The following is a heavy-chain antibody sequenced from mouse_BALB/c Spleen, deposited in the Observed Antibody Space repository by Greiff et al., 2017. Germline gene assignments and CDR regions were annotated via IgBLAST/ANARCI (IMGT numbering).Heavy chain of an antibody. Sequence: EVKLQESGPDLVKPSQSLSLTCTVTGYSITSGYSWHWIRQFPGNKLEWMGYIHYSGSTNYNPSLKSRISITRDTSKNQFFLQLNSVTTEDTATYYCARGGVDYGRPPSAYFDVWGAGTTVTVSS. CDR1: GYSITSGYS. CDR2: IHYSGST. V-gene: IGHV3-1*02. CDR3: ARGGVDYGRPPSAYFDV. J-gene: IGHJ1*01. D-gene: IGHD1-1*01.